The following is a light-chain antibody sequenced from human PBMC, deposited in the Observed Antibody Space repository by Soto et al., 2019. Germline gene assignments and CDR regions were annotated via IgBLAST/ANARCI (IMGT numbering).Light chain of an antibody. J-gene: IGKJ1*01. CDR3: QEYNSYSPT. V-gene: IGKV1-5*01. CDR1: HIIGTW. CDR2: NAS. Sequence: DIKMTQSPSSLSAYVGDRVTITCRASHIIGTWLAWYQQKPGKAPNLLIYNASSLESGVPSRFSGSGSGTEFTLTISALQPDDFATYYCQEYNSYSPTFGQGAKVDI.